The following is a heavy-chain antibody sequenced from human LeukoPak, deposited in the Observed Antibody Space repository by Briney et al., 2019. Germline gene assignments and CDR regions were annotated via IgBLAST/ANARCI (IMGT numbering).Heavy chain of an antibody. V-gene: IGHV4-59*02. CDR2: LLDDGVT. J-gene: IGHJ1*01. CDR3: AKFSRWIPFKF. CDR1: GASVSGNY. Sequence: KSSETLSLTCAVSGASVSGNYWSWIRQSPERGLEWIGHLLDDGVTDYNPSLKSRVTILSDTSKNQFSLRLTSVTAADTAIYYCAKFSRWIPFKFWGQGTLVTVSS. D-gene: IGHD5-18*01.